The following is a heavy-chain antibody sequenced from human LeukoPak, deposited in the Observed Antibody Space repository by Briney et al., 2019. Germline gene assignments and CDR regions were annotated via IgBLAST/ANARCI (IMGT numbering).Heavy chain of an antibody. CDR3: ARSRVVVPALLFDY. D-gene: IGHD2-2*01. CDR1: GGSFSGYY. CDR2: INHSGST. J-gene: IGHJ4*02. V-gene: IGHV4-34*01. Sequence: SSETLSLTCAVYGGSFSGYYWSWIRQPPGKGLEWIGEINHSGSTNYNPSLKSRVTISVDTSKNQFSLKLSSVTAADTAVYYCARSRVVVPALLFDYWGQGTLVTVSS.